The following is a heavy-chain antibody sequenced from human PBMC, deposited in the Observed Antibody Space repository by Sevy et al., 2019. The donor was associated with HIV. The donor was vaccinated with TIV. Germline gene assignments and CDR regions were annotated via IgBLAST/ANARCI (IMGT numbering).Heavy chain of an antibody. Sequence: GGSLRLSCAASGFSFXWYWMSWVRQTPEKGLEWVANINXDESEKNYVDSVRGRFTISRDNAKNSLYLQMNSLGGDDTAVYYCATQGGSRPNDAXDTWGQGTMVTVSS. CDR2: INXDESEK. V-gene: IGHV3-7*01. CDR3: ATQGGSRPNDAXDT. J-gene: IGHJ3*02. D-gene: IGHD3-10*01. CDR1: GFSFXWYW.